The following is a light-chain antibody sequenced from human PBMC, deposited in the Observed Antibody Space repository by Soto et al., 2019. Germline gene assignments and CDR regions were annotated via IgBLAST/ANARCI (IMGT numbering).Light chain of an antibody. CDR1: NIGSKS. Sequence: SYELTQPPSVSVGPGKTARITCGGNNIGSKSVHWYQQKPGQAPVLVIYYDSDRPSGIPERFSGSNSGNTATLTISRVEAGDEADYYCQVWDSSSDHPGNVVFGGGTKLTVL. V-gene: IGLV3-21*04. J-gene: IGLJ2*01. CDR2: YDS. CDR3: QVWDSSSDHPGNVV.